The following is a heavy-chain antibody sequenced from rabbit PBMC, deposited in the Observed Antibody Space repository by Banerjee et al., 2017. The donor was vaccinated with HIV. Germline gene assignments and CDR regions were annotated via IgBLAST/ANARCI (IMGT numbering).Heavy chain of an antibody. V-gene: IGHV1S45*01. D-gene: IGHD4-1*01. CDR3: ARDLAGVIGWNFSL. Sequence: QEQLEESGGDLVQPEGSLTLTCTASGFSFSSSYYMCWVRQAPGKGLEWIGCIYTGSSGSTYYASWAKGRFTISKTSSTTVTLQMTSLTAADTATYFCARDLAGVIGWNFSLWGPGTLVTVS. J-gene: IGHJ4*01. CDR1: GFSFSSSYY. CDR2: IYTGSSGST.